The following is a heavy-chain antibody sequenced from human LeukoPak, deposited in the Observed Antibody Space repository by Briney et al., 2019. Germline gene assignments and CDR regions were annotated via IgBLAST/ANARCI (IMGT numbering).Heavy chain of an antibody. Sequence: PGGSLRLSCAASGFTCSSYWMSWVRQAPGKGLEWVANIKRDGSEKYYVDSVKGRFTISRDNAKNSLYLQMNSPRAEDTAVYYCAREYSGSASFDYWGQGTLVTVSS. D-gene: IGHD1-26*01. V-gene: IGHV3-7*01. CDR1: GFTCSSYW. CDR2: IKRDGSEK. CDR3: AREYSGSASFDY. J-gene: IGHJ4*02.